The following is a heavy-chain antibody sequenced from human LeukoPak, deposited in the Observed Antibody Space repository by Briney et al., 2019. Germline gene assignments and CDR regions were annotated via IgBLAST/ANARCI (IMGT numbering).Heavy chain of an antibody. CDR3: ARERITMIVVARAFDI. Sequence: GGSLRLSCAASGFTFSSYWMSWVRQAPGKGLEWVANIKQDGSEKYYVDSVKGRFTISRDNAKNSLYLQMNSLRAEDTAVYYCARERITMIVVARAFDIWGQGTMVTVSS. CDR2: IKQDGSEK. D-gene: IGHD3-22*01. J-gene: IGHJ3*02. V-gene: IGHV3-7*01. CDR1: GFTFSSYW.